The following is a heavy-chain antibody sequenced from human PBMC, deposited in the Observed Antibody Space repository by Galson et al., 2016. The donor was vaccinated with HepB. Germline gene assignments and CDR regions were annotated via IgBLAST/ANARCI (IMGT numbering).Heavy chain of an antibody. Sequence: SLRLSCAASGFSFSTYAMHWVRQAPGKGLEWVALISYDGSYSSYADSVKGRFTISRDNSKKTLYLQMNSLRAEDTAVYYCARVTAANKPFDSWGQGTLVAVSS. CDR2: ISYDGSYS. J-gene: IGHJ4*02. CDR1: GFSFSTYA. D-gene: IGHD6-13*01. CDR3: ARVTAANKPFDS. V-gene: IGHV3-30*03.